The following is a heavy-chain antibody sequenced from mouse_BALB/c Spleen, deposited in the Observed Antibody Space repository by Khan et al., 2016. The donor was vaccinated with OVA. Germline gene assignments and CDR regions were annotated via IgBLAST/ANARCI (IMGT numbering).Heavy chain of an antibody. CDR1: GFSLTNYG. Sequence: QIQLQQSGPGLVAPSQSLSITCTISGFSLTNYGVHWVRQPPGKGLEWLVVIWSDGSATYNSALNSRLSISKDKSKSQVFLKMNSLQTDDTAMYYGARKPYYHYYMMDYWGQGTSVTVSS. CDR3: ARKPYYHYYMMDY. CDR2: IWSDGSA. D-gene: IGHD2-10*01. V-gene: IGHV2-6-1*01. J-gene: IGHJ4*01.